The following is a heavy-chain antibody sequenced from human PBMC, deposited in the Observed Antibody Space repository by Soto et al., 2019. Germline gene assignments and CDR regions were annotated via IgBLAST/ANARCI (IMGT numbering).Heavy chain of an antibody. Sequence: EVQLVESGGGLVKPGGSLRLSCAASGFTFSNAWMNWVRQAPGKGLEWVGRIKSKTDGGTTDYAAPVKGRFTISRDDSKNTLYLQMNSLKTEDTAVYYCTTDLWEGSGNLRVYWGQGTLVTVSS. D-gene: IGHD3-10*01. CDR2: IKSKTDGGTT. CDR1: GFTFSNAW. CDR3: TTDLWEGSGNLRVY. J-gene: IGHJ4*02. V-gene: IGHV3-15*07.